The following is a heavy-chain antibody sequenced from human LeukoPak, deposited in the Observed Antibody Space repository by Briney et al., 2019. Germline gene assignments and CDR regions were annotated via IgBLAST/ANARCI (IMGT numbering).Heavy chain of an antibody. D-gene: IGHD2-8*02. CDR2: IAPSVDTT. CDR3: VREESGGYFDY. V-gene: IGHV1-46*01. J-gene: IGHJ4*02. CDR1: GFTFTNYL. Sequence: ASVKVSCKSFGFTFTNYLLHWVRQAPGQGLEWVGRIAPSVDTTNYAQRFRGRVTMTRDTSTSTVYMELSSLRSDDTAIYYCVREESGGYFDYWGQGTLVTVSS.